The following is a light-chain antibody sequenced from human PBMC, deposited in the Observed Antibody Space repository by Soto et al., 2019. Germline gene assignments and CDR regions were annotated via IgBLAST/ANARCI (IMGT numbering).Light chain of an antibody. V-gene: IGLV2-23*01. CDR2: EGS. CDR3: CSYAGSDV. J-gene: IGLJ1*01. Sequence: QSVLTQPASVSGSPGQSITISCTGTSSDAGSYNLVSWYQQHPGKAPKLMIYEGSKRPSGVSNRFSGSKSGNTASLTISGLQAEDEADYYCCSYAGSDVFGTGTKLTVL. CDR1: SSDAGSYNL.